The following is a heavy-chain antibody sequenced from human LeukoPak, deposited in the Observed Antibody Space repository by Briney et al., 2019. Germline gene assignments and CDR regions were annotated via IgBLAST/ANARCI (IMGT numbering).Heavy chain of an antibody. Sequence: TSETLSLTCTVSGGSISSYCWSWIRQPAGKGLEWIGRIYTSGSTNYNPSLKSRVTMSVDTSKNQFSLKLSSVTAADTAVYYCARGDILTGYSNLYYFDYWGQGTLVTVSS. CDR2: IYTSGST. CDR3: ARGDILTGYSNLYYFDY. J-gene: IGHJ4*02. D-gene: IGHD3-9*01. CDR1: GGSISSYC. V-gene: IGHV4-4*07.